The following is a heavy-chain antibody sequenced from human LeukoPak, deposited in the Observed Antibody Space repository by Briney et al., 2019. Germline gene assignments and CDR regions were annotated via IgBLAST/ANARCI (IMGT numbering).Heavy chain of an antibody. Sequence: GGSLRLSCAASGFTFSIAWMSWVRQAPGKGLEWVGRIYSKADGGTTDYAAPVKGRFTISRDDSKNTLYLQMSSLKTEDSAVYYCAKGGWYGDLDYWGQGTLVTVSS. D-gene: IGHD6-19*01. V-gene: IGHV3-15*01. CDR2: IYSKADGGTT. CDR3: AKGGWYGDLDY. CDR1: GFTFSIAW. J-gene: IGHJ4*02.